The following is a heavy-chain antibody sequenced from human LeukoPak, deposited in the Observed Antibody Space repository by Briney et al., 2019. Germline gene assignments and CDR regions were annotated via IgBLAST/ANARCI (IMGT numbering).Heavy chain of an antibody. CDR2: ISSSGSTI. D-gene: IGHD3-10*02. Sequence: GGSLKLSCAASGFTFTSYAMNWVRQAPGKGLEWVSYISSSGSTIYYADSVKGRFTISRDNAKNSLYLQMNSLRAEDTAVYYCAELGITMIGGVWGKGTTVTISS. J-gene: IGHJ6*04. CDR1: GFTFTSYA. CDR3: AELGITMIGGV. V-gene: IGHV3-48*03.